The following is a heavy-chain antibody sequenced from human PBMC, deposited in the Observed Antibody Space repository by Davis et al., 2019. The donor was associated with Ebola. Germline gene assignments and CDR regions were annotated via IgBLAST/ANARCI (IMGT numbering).Heavy chain of an antibody. J-gene: IGHJ6*02. V-gene: IGHV1-18*01. CDR2: ISAYNGNT. Sequence: SVTVPRKATVCTFSSYASSWVRQAPRQGLEWMGWISAYNGNTNYAQKLQGRVTMTTDTSTSTAYMELRSLRSDDTTMYYCARAFYCNSSSCYTADMPDYYYYGMDVWGQGTTVTVSS. D-gene: IGHD2-2*02. CDR1: VCTFSSYA. CDR3: ARAFYCNSSSCYTADMPDYYYYGMDV.